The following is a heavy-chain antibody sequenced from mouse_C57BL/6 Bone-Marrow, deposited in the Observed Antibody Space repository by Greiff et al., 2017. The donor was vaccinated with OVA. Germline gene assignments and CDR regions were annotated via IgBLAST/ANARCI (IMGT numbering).Heavy chain of an antibody. J-gene: IGHJ2*01. CDR3: ARRLDYGSSYYFDY. V-gene: IGHV1-82*01. Sequence: QVQLQQSGPELVKPGASVKISCKASGYAFSSSWMNWVKQRPGKGLEWIGRIYPGDGDTNYNGKFKGKATLTADRSSSTAYMQLSSLTSEDSAVYFCARRLDYGSSYYFDYWGQGTTLTVSS. D-gene: IGHD1-1*01. CDR2: IYPGDGDT. CDR1: GYAFSSSW.